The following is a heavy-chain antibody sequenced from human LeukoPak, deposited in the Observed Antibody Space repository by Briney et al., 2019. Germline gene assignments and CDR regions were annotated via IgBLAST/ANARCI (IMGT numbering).Heavy chain of an antibody. D-gene: IGHD6-19*01. CDR3: ARPSVAGPYFDF. CDR2: INNDGSNT. Sequence: GGSLRLSCAASGFTFITYWMHWVRQAPGKGLVWVSRINNDGSNTNYADSVEGRFTISRDNAKNTLYLQMNSLRAEDTAVYYCARPSVAGPYFDFWGQGTLVTVSS. CDR1: GFTFITYW. V-gene: IGHV3-74*01. J-gene: IGHJ4*02.